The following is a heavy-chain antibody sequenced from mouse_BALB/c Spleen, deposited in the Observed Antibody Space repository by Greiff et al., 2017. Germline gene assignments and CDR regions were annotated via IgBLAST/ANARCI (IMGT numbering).Heavy chain of an antibody. V-gene: IGHV5-9-4*01. D-gene: IGHD1-1*02. CDR1: GFTFSSYA. Sequence: EVQGVESGGGLVKPGGSLKLSCAASGFTFSSYAMSWVRQSPEKRLEWVAEISSGGSYTYYPDTVTGRFTISRDNAKNTLYLEMSSLRSEDTAMYYCARDQGGNGYAMDYWGQGTSVTVSS. CDR2: ISSGGSYT. CDR3: ARDQGGNGYAMDY. J-gene: IGHJ4*01.